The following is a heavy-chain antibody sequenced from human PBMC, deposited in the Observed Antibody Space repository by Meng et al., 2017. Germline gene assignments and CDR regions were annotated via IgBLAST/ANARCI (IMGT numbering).Heavy chain of an antibody. CDR1: GFTFSNAW. CDR2: ISSSSSYI. CDR3: ARSEGATVTPGDYYYYGMDV. Sequence: GGSLRLSCAASGFTFSNAWMSWVRQAPGKGLEWVSSISSSSSYIYYADSVKGRFTISRDNAKNSLYLQMNSLRAEDTAVYYCARSEGATVTPGDYYYYGMDVWGQGTTVTVSS. D-gene: IGHD4-17*01. V-gene: IGHV3-21*01. J-gene: IGHJ6*02.